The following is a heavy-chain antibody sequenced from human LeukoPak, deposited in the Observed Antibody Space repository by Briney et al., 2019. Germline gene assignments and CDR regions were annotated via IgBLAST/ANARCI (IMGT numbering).Heavy chain of an antibody. CDR3: ARLAAYSSSWGDFDY. Sequence: GESLRISCKGSGYSFTSYWISWVRQMPGKGLEWMGRIEPSDSYTNYSPSFQGHVTISADKSISTAYLQWSSLKASDTAMYYCARLAAYSSSWGDFDYWGQGTLVTVSS. CDR1: GYSFTSYW. D-gene: IGHD6-13*01. J-gene: IGHJ4*02. V-gene: IGHV5-10-1*01. CDR2: IEPSDSYT.